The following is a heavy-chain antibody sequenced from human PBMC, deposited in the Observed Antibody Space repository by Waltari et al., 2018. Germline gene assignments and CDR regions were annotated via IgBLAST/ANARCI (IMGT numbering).Heavy chain of an antibody. J-gene: IGHJ5*01. D-gene: IGHD2-21*01. CDR3: ARGRVVQLWFDY. V-gene: IGHV4-39*07. CDR2: IYYSGST. CDR1: GGSISSSSYY. Sequence: QLQLQASGPGLVKPSETLSLTCTVSGGSISSSSYYWGWIRQPPGKGLEWIGSIYYSGSTYYNPSLKSRVTISVDTSKNQFSLKRSSVTAADTAVYYCARGRVVQLWFDYWGQGTLVTVSS.